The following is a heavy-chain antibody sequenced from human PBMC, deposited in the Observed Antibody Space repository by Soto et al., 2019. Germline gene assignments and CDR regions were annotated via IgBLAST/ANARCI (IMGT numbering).Heavy chain of an antibody. CDR1: GFTFSNYV. Sequence: PGGSLRLSCAASGFTFSNYVMSWVRQAPGNGLEWVSAISGSGGATSYADSVKGRFTISRDNFKNTLYLQMNSLRAEDTAVYYCAKSRSDSGSYEPWDYWAQGTLVTVSS. CDR3: AKSRSDSGSYEPWDY. V-gene: IGHV3-23*01. CDR2: ISGSGGAT. D-gene: IGHD3-22*01. J-gene: IGHJ4*02.